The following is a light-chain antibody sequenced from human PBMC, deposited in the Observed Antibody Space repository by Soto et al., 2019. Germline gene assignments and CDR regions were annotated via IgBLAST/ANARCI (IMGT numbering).Light chain of an antibody. CDR1: QQFTSY. V-gene: IGKV1-39*01. Sequence: DIQMTQSPPSLSASVGDRVTINCRASQQFTSYVNWYQQKDGKAPTLLISDGSTLQTGVPPRFSGTGSGTDFTLTVNGLQPEDFATYYCQQSYGTRPTFGQGTTVDVK. CDR2: DGS. CDR3: QQSYGTRPT. J-gene: IGKJ1*01.